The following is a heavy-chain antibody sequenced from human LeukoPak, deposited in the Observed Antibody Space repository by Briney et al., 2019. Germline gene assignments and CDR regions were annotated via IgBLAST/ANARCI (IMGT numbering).Heavy chain of an antibody. CDR3: ARMAAAGNDAFDI. CDR1: GFSLSTIEMC. CDR2: IDWDDDK. V-gene: IGHV2-70*11. Sequence: SGPTLVNPPQTLTLTCSFSGFSLSTIEMCVSWIRQPPGKALEWLARIDWDDDKYYSPSLKTRLTISKDTSKNQVVLIMTNMDPVDTATYYCARMAAAGNDAFDIWGQGTLVTVSS. J-gene: IGHJ3*02. D-gene: IGHD6-13*01.